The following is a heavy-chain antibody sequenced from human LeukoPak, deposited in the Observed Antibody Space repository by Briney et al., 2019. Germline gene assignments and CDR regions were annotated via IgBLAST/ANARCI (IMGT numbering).Heavy chain of an antibody. CDR3: ARKEGIAAAGHFDY. Sequence: SETLSLTCTVSGGSISSSSYYWGWIRQPPGKGLEWIGSIYYSGSTYYNPSLKSRVTISVDTSKNQFSLKLSSVTAADTAVYYCARKEGIAAAGHFDYWCQGTLVTVTS. D-gene: IGHD6-13*01. CDR1: GGSISSSSYY. J-gene: IGHJ4*02. CDR2: IYYSGST. V-gene: IGHV4-39*01.